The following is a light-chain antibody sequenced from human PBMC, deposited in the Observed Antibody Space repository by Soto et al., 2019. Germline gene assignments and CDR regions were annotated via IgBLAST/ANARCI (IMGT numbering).Light chain of an antibody. CDR1: QIVSSSY. J-gene: IGKJ1*01. Sequence: VLTQGACPKTLCAACRARVSCRASQIVSSSYLAWYQQKPGQAPRLLIYGASTRATGIPARFSGSGSGTDFTLTIRRFQHADFAVYYCPLYGRLLPWTVAQGTKVDIK. V-gene: IGKV3-20*01. CDR3: PLYGRLLPWT. CDR2: GAS.